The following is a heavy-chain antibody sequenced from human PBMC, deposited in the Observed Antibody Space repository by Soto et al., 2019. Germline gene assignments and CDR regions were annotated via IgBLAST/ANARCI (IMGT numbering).Heavy chain of an antibody. CDR2: ISYDESSN. V-gene: IGHV3-30-3*01. CDR1: GFTFSTYA. Sequence: GGSLRLSCAASGFTFSTYAIHWVRQAPGKGLEWVAVISYDESSNYYADSVRGRFTISRDNSKNTLYLQMNSLRGEDTAVYYCARPKEPGYSYGYDPFDYWGQGTLVTVSS. CDR3: ARPKEPGYSYGYDPFDY. D-gene: IGHD5-18*01. J-gene: IGHJ4*02.